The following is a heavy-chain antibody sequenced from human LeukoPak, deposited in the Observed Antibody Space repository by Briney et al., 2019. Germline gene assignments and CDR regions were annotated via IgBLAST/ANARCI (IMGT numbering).Heavy chain of an antibody. V-gene: IGHV4-34*01. CDR2: INHSGST. CDR3: ARRGRYCSGGSCFIGLFDP. Sequence: SETLSLTCAVYGGSFSGYYWSWIRQPPGKGLEWIGEINHSGSTNYNPSLKSRVTISVDTSKNQFSLKLSSVTAADTAVYYCARRGRYCSGGSCFIGLFDPWGQGTLVTVSS. J-gene: IGHJ5*02. CDR1: GGSFSGYY. D-gene: IGHD2-15*01.